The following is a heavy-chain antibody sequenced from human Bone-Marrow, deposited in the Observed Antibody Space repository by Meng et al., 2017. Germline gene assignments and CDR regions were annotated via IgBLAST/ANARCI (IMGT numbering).Heavy chain of an antibody. CDR2: IIPILGIA. V-gene: IGHV1-69*04. D-gene: IGHD3-10*01. Sequence: SVKVSCKASGYSFTTYGMNWVPQAPGQGLEWMGRIIPILGIANYAQKFQGRVTITADKSTSTAYMELSSLRSEDTAVYYCARDERAHGSGSYEDYWGQGTTVTVSS. CDR1: GYSFTTYG. J-gene: IGHJ4*03. CDR3: ARDERAHGSGSYEDY.